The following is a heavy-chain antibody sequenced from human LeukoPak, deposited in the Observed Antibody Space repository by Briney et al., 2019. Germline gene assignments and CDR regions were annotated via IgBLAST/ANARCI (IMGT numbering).Heavy chain of an antibody. CDR2: ISGSGGST. D-gene: IGHD3-10*02. Sequence: GGSLRLSCAASGFTFSSYAMSWVGQAPGKGREGVSAISGSGGSTYYADSVKGRFTISRDNAKNSLYLQMNSLRAEDTAVYYCAELGITMIGGVWGKGTTVTISS. J-gene: IGHJ6*04. CDR3: AELGITMIGGV. CDR1: GFTFSSYA. V-gene: IGHV3-23*01.